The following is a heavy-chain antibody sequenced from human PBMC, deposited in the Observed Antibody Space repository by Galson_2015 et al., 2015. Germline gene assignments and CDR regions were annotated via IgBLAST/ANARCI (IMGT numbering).Heavy chain of an antibody. CDR1: GYTFTNHY. D-gene: IGHD6-13*01. V-gene: IGHV1-46*01. CDR3: VRGGGFAIAAAGTNWRD. CDR2: INPSGGST. J-gene: IGHJ4*02. Sequence: SVKVSCKASGYTFTNHYLHWVRQAPGQGLEWMGEINPSGGSTRYALNFQGRVAMTMDTSTGTVYMDLSSLKSEDTAVYYCVRGGGFAIAAAGTNWRDWGQGTLVTVSS.